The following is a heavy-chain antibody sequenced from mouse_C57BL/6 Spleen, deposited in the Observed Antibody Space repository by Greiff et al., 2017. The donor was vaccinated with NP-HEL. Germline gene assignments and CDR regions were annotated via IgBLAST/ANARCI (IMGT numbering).Heavy chain of an antibody. Sequence: QVQLQQSGPGLVQPSQSLSITCTVSGFSLTSYGVHWVRQSPGKGLEWLGVIWRGGSTDYNAAFMSRLSITKDNSKSQVFFKMNSLQADDTAIYYCAKNRETTGAWFAYWGQGTLVTVSA. CDR1: GFSLTSYG. V-gene: IGHV2-5*01. J-gene: IGHJ3*01. D-gene: IGHD2-1*01. CDR3: AKNRETTGAWFAY. CDR2: IWRGGST.